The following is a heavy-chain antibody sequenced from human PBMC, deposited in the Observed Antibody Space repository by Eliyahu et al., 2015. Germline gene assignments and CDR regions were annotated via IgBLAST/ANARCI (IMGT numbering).Heavy chain of an antibody. D-gene: IGHD6-19*01. J-gene: IGHJ5*02. V-gene: IGHV3-33*01. Sequence: QVQVVESGGGVVQPGRSLRLSCVTSGFXFXNYGMHWVRQAPGKGLEWVAVIWYDGTNKFYADSVKGRFTISRDNSKNTVYLQMNSLTAEDTAVYYCARRYSTGWNGGWLDPWGQGTLVSVSS. CDR3: ARRYSTGWNGGWLDP. CDR2: IWYDGTNK. CDR1: GFXFXNYG.